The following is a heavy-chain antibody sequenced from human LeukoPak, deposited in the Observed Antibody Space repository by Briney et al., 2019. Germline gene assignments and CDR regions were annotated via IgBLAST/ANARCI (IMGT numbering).Heavy chain of an antibody. Sequence: GESLKISCKGSGYSFTSYLIGWVRQMPGKGLEWMGIIYPGDSDTRYSPSFQGQVTISADKSISTAYLQWSSLKASDTAMYYCARLLYYDSSGYPNWFDPWGQGTLVTVSS. CDR1: GYSFTSYL. CDR3: ARLLYYDSSGYPNWFDP. V-gene: IGHV5-51*01. CDR2: IYPGDSDT. D-gene: IGHD3-22*01. J-gene: IGHJ5*02.